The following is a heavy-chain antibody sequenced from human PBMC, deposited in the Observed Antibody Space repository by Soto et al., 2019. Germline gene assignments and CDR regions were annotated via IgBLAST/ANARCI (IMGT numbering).Heavy chain of an antibody. CDR1: GDSVSSRFW. CDR3: ARYNAASGTYYFDY. CDR2: IYHSGSA. D-gene: IGHD6-13*01. Sequence: QVELQESGPGLVKPSGTLSLTCAVSGDSVSSRFWWSWVRQSPGKGLEWIGEIYHSGSANCNPSLKSRVTMSVDNSKNQFSLKLNSVTAADTAVYYCARYNAASGTYYFDYWGQGTLVTVSS. V-gene: IGHV4-4*02. J-gene: IGHJ4*02.